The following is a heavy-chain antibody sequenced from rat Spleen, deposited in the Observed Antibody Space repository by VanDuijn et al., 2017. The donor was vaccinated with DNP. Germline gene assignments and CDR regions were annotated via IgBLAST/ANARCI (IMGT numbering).Heavy chain of an antibody. J-gene: IGHJ4*01. D-gene: IGHD1-4*01. V-gene: IGHV5S13*01. CDR2: ISAGGGNT. CDR3: TRGNYYALDA. CDR1: GFTFSNYG. Sequence: EVQLVESGGGLVQPGRSLKLSCAASGFTFSNYGMAWVRQAPTKGLEWVASISAGGGNTYYRDSVKGRFTISRDNAKSTLYLQMDSLRSEDTATYYCTRGNYYALDAWGQGTSVTVSS.